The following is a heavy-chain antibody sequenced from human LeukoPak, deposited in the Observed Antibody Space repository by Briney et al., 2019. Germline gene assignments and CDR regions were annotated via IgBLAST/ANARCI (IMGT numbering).Heavy chain of an antibody. D-gene: IGHD3-3*01. CDR3: AKEGILRFLEWLSYPSYFDY. J-gene: IGHJ4*02. CDR1: GFTFSSYA. V-gene: IGHV3-23*01. CDR2: ISGSGGST. Sequence: PGGSLRLSCAASGFTFSSYAMSWVRQAPGKGLEWVSAISGSGGSTYYADSVKGRFTISRDNSKNTLYLQMNSLRAEDTAVYYCAKEGILRFLEWLSYPSYFDYWGQGTLVTVSS.